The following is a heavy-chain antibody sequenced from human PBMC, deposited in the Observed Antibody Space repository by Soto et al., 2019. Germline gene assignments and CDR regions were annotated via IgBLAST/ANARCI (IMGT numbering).Heavy chain of an antibody. V-gene: IGHV3-74*01. D-gene: IGHD1-7*01. CDR3: ARSLPGTYGAFDL. CDR1: EFTFRSYW. J-gene: IGHJ3*01. Sequence: EVQLVDSGGGLVQPGGSLRLSCAASEFTFRSYWMHWVRQSPRKGLVWVSRISGDGSSTTYADSVRGRFTISRDNAKNTVYLQMDSLRAEDTAVYSCARSLPGTYGAFDLWGQGTMVTVSS. CDR2: ISGDGSST.